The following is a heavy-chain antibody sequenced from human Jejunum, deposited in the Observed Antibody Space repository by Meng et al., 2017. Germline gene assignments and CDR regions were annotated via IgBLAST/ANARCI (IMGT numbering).Heavy chain of an antibody. CDR1: GGSSESNNW. V-gene: IGHV4-4*02. CDR2: VYNSGST. J-gene: IGHJ2*01. Sequence: QVHLQESGPGLVTPSETLSLTCSVSGGSSESNNWWTWIRQPPGQGLEWIGEVYNSGSTHYNPSLQSRVTISIDNSKNRFSLSLNSVTAADTAIYYCARADYVRYFDLWGRGTLVTVSS. D-gene: IGHD3-10*02. CDR3: ARADYVRYFDL.